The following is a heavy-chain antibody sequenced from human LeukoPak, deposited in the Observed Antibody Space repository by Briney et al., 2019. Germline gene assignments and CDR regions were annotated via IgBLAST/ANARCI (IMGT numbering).Heavy chain of an antibody. CDR3: ANYVSRTMRDY. Sequence: SETLSLTCTVSGGSITTSGHYWGWIRQPPGKGLEWIGSIDYRERTTYNPSLKSRVTISADTSRNQLSLKLSSVTATDTAVYYCANYVSRTMRDYWGQGTLVTVSS. D-gene: IGHD3-16*01. V-gene: IGHV4-39*01. CDR1: GGSITTSGHY. J-gene: IGHJ4*02. CDR2: IDYRERT.